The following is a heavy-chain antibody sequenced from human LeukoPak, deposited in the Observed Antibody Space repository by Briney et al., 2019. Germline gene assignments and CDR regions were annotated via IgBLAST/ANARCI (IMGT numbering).Heavy chain of an antibody. CDR3: AELGITMIGGV. CDR2: ISTSSSYI. D-gene: IGHD3-10*02. J-gene: IGHJ6*04. CDR1: GFTFSSFG. V-gene: IGHV3-21*01. Sequence: GGSLRLSCAASGFTFSSFGMNWVRQAPGKGLEWVSSISTSSSYIYYADSLKGRFTISRDNAKNSLYLQMNSLRAEDTAVYYCAELGITMIGGVWGKGTTVTISS.